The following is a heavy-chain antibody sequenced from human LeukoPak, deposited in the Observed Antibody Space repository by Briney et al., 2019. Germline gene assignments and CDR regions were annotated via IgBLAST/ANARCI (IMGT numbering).Heavy chain of an antibody. V-gene: IGHV3-33*01. Sequence: PGGSLRLSCAASGFTFSSYGMHWVRQSPGKGLEWVAFIWYDGSNKYYADSVKGRFTISRDNSKNTLYLQVNSLRAEDTAMYYCAREGGGDGYVVPAGVDFDYWGQGTLVTVCS. CDR3: AREGGGDGYVVPAGVDFDY. D-gene: IGHD2-2*01. CDR2: IWYDGSNK. CDR1: GFTFSSYG. J-gene: IGHJ4*02.